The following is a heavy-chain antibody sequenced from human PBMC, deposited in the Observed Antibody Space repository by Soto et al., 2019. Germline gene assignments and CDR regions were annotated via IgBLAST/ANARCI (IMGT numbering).Heavy chain of an antibody. CDR2: IYYSGST. D-gene: IGHD2-2*01. CDR1: GGSVSSGSYY. Sequence: KTSETLSLTCTVSGGSVSSGSYYWSWIRQPPGKGLEWIGYIYYSGSTNYNPSLKSRVTISVDTSKNQFSLKLSSVTAADTAVYYCARSPNIVVVPAASWFDPWGQGTLVTVSS. CDR3: ARSPNIVVVPAASWFDP. J-gene: IGHJ5*02. V-gene: IGHV4-61*01.